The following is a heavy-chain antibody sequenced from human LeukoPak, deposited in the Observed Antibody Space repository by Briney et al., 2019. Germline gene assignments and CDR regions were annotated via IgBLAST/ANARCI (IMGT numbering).Heavy chain of an antibody. D-gene: IGHD1-26*01. CDR3: ARDGNVERPYDS. CDR1: GGSFSGYD. CDR2: INHSGSA. V-gene: IGHV4-34*01. J-gene: IGHJ4*02. Sequence: PSETLSLTCAVYGGSFSGYDWSWIRQPPGKGLEWIGEINHSGSANYNPSLKSRVTISVDTSRNQFSLNLSSVTAADTAVYFCARDGNVERPYDSWGQGTLVTVSP.